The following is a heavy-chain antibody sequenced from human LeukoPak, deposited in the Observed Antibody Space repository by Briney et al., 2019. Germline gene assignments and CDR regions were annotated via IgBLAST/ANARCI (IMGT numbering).Heavy chain of an antibody. J-gene: IGHJ4*02. CDR3: ATGIAVAGTFSLDY. Sequence: GGSLRLSCAASGFTFSSYAMSWVRQAPGKGLEWVSASSGSGGSTYYADSVKGRFTISRDNSKNTLYLQMNSLRAEDTAVYYCATGIAVAGTFSLDYWGQGTLVTVSS. D-gene: IGHD6-19*01. CDR1: GFTFSSYA. CDR2: SSGSGGST. V-gene: IGHV3-23*01.